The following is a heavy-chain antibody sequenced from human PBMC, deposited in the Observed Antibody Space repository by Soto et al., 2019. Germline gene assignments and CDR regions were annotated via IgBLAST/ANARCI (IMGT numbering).Heavy chain of an antibody. CDR1: GFTLSSYA. CDR2: ISGSGGST. V-gene: IGHV3-23*01. CDR3: AKEHHYDSSGYYYGGFDY. J-gene: IGHJ4*02. Sequence: PGGSLRLSCAASGFTLSSYAMSWVRQAPGKGLEWVSAISGSGGSTYYADSVKGRFTISRDNSKNTLYLQMNSLRAEDTAVYYCAKEHHYDSSGYYYGGFDYWGQGTLVTVSS. D-gene: IGHD3-22*01.